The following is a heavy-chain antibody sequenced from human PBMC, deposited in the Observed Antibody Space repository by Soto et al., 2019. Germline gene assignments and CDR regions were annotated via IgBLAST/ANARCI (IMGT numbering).Heavy chain of an antibody. D-gene: IGHD2-2*03. CDR2: ISAYNGNT. CDR1: GYTFTSYG. Sequence: QVQLVQSGAEVKKPGASVKVSCKASGYTFTSYGISWVRQAPGQGLEWRGWISAYNGNTNYAQKLQGRVTMTTDTSTSTAYMELRSLRSDDTAVYYCARPGYCSSTSCYGADWFDPWGQGTLVTVSS. J-gene: IGHJ5*02. CDR3: ARPGYCSSTSCYGADWFDP. V-gene: IGHV1-18*01.